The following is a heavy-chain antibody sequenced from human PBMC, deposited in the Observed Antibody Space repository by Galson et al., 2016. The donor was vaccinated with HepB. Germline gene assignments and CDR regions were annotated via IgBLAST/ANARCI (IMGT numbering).Heavy chain of an antibody. V-gene: IGHV3-15*01. D-gene: IGHD5-18*01. Sequence: LRLSCAASGFSFSNAWMNWVRQAPGKGLEWVGRIKTVGGATDYAAPVEGRFTISGDDSRNTLYLQVSSLKTEDTAVYYCTTKLGFTYGLDYWGQGTLVTVSS. CDR1: GFSFSNAW. CDR3: TTKLGFTYGLDY. J-gene: IGHJ4*02. CDR2: IKTVGGAT.